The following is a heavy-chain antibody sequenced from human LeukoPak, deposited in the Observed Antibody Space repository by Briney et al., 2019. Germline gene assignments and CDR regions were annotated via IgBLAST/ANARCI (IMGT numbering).Heavy chain of an antibody. J-gene: IGHJ5*02. V-gene: IGHV3-74*01. CDR2: MYGDMRDI. D-gene: IGHD5-12*01. CDR1: GLTFSNSW. CDR3: ARDLGLRGST. Sequence: GGSVRLSCEASGLTFSNSWMHWVRQIPGKGLVWVSRMYGDMRDISYADSVKGRFTISRDNAKDTVYLQMNSLRGEDTAVYYCARDLGLRGSTWGQGTLVTVSS.